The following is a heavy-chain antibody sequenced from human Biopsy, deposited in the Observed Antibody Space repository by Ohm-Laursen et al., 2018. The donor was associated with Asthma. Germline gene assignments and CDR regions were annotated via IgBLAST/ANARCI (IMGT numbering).Heavy chain of an antibody. V-gene: IGHV4-31*11. CDR2: IYYTGGS. CDR3: ARGLPGDFLSRYFDL. Sequence: TLSLTCAVSGGSISSNGFYWTWIRQHPGKGLEWIGYIYYTGGSYYNPSLESRVTISLDTSRNQFSLKLNSVTAADTAVYFCARGLPGDFLSRYFDLWGRGTLVTVSS. J-gene: IGHJ2*01. D-gene: IGHD7-27*01. CDR1: GGSISSNGFY.